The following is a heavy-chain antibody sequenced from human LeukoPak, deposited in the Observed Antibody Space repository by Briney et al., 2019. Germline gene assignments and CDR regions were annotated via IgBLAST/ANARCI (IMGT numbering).Heavy chain of an antibody. CDR3: AGVRGAVDALGWFDP. J-gene: IGHJ5*02. V-gene: IGHV4-59*01. Sequence: PSETLSLTCAVSGGSITSDYWSWIRQPPRKRLEWLWFISLNESSNYNPSLKSRVTMSVDTSKAQFSLSLSSVTAADTAIYYCAGVRGAVDALGWFDPWGQGTLVTVSS. CDR1: GGSITSDY. D-gene: IGHD1-26*01. CDR2: ISLNESS.